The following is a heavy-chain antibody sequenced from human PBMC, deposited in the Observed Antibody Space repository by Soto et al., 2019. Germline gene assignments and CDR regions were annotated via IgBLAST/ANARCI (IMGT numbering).Heavy chain of an antibody. Sequence: GASVKVSCKASGYTFTDYYIHWVRQAPGQGLEWMGGIVPVFGRPNYAQRFRGRLTITADESTSTGYMELISLRSDDTAVYYCAREGSGYNFWGQGTQVTVSS. V-gene: IGHV1-69*13. CDR1: GYTFTDYY. CDR3: AREGSGYNF. CDR2: IVPVFGRP. J-gene: IGHJ4*02. D-gene: IGHD5-12*01.